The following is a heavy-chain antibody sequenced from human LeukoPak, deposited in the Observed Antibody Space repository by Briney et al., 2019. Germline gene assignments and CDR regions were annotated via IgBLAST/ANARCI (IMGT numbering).Heavy chain of an antibody. D-gene: IGHD1-26*01. CDR2: ITSTSSYI. V-gene: IGHV3-21*01. J-gene: IGHJ6*03. CDR3: ARDPYSGSYGNYYYYYMDV. Sequence: GGSLRLSCAASGFTFSNYNMNWVRQAPGKGLEWVSSITSTSSYIYYADSVRGRFTVSRDSAKNSLYLQMNSLRAEDTALYFCARDPYSGSYGNYYYYYMDVWGKGTTVTISS. CDR1: GFTFSNYN.